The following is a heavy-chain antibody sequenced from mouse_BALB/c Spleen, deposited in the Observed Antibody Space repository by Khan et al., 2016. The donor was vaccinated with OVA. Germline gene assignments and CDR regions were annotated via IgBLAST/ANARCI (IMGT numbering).Heavy chain of an antibody. CDR3: ARESGFWYFEG. J-gene: IGHJ1*01. V-gene: IGHV9-1*02. CDR1: GYTFTNYR. CDR2: INTYTGEP. Sequence: QIQLVQSGPELKKPGETVKISCKATGYTFTNYRMNWMKQAPEKGLKWMGWINTYTGEPTYGADFKGRFAFSLETSARTAYLQINDLKNEDMATSICARESGFWYFEGRGAGTTVTVSS.